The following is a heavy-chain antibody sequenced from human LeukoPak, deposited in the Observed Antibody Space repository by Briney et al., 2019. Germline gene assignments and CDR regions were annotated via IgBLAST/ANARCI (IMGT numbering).Heavy chain of an antibody. CDR3: ARALEGWLQVLDY. V-gene: IGHV3-23*01. CDR2: ISGSGGST. J-gene: IGHJ4*02. D-gene: IGHD5-24*01. Sequence: GGSLRLSCAASGFTFSNSAMSWVRQAPGKGLEWVSAISGSGGSTYYADSVKGRFTIPRDNSKNTVFVEMHSLRVEDTAVYYCARALEGWLQVLDYWGRGTQVTVSS. CDR1: GFTFSNSA.